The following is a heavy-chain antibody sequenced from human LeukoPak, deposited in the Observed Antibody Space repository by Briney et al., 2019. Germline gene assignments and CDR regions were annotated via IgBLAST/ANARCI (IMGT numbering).Heavy chain of an antibody. Sequence: GGSLRLSCTASGLTFINHGMHWVRRAPGKGLEWVAFIPYDGTNKYYADSVKGRFTISRDNSKNMLSLQMSSLRAEDTALYYCVNGCDSRGYFCYFDYWGQGALVTVSS. D-gene: IGHD3-22*01. V-gene: IGHV3-30*02. J-gene: IGHJ4*02. CDR1: GLTFINHG. CDR3: VNGCDSRGYFCYFDY. CDR2: IPYDGTNK.